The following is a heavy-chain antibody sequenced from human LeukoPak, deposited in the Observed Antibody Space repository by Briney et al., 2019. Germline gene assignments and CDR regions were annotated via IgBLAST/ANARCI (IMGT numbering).Heavy chain of an antibody. CDR1: DGSINSGSFY. CDR3: ARRFLTIDNWFDP. J-gene: IGHJ5*02. CDR2: IYYSGST. Sequence: SETLSLTCSVSDGSINSGSFYWAWIRQPPGKGLDWIGSIYYSGSTYYNPSLKSRVTISVDTSKNQFSLKLSSVTAADTAVYYCARRFLTIDNWFDPWGQGTLVTVSS. D-gene: IGHD3-3*01. V-gene: IGHV4-39*01.